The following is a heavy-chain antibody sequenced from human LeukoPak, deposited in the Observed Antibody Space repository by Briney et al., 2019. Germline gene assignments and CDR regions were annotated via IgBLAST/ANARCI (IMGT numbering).Heavy chain of an antibody. CDR2: VFHTGST. J-gene: IGHJ4*02. CDR3: ARDRGSQPFIDY. Sequence: PSETLSLTCTVSGGYIDTYYWNWIRQPPGKGLECIGYVFHTGSTNYNPSLKSRVTISVDTSKNQFSLKLSSVTAADTAVYYCARDRGSQPFIDYWGQGTLVTVSS. CDR1: GGYIDTYY. V-gene: IGHV4-59*01. D-gene: IGHD1-26*01.